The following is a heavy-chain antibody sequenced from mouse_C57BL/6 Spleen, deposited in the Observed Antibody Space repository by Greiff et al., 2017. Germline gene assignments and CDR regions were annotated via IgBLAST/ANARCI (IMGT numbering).Heavy chain of an antibody. CDR1: GYTFTSYW. J-gene: IGHJ2*01. CDR2: IDPSDSYT. Sequence: QVQLQQPGAELVMPGASVKLSCKASGYTFTSYWMHWVKQRPGQGLEWIGEIDPSDSYTNYNQKFKGRSTLTVDKSSSTAYMQLSSLTSEDSAVYYCERSGYDYDFFDYWGQGTTLTVSS. CDR3: ERSGYDYDFFDY. V-gene: IGHV1-69*01. D-gene: IGHD2-4*01.